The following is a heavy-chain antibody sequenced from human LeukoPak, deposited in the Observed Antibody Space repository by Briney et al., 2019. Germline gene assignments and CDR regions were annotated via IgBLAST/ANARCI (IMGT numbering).Heavy chain of an antibody. D-gene: IGHD4-17*01. CDR2: ISYDGSNK. CDR1: GFTFSSYA. V-gene: IGHV3-30-3*01. Sequence: GGSLRLSCAASGFTFSSYAMHWVRQAPRKGLEWVAVISYDGSNKYYADSVKGRFTISRDNSKNTLYLQMNSLRAEDTAVYYCARDDYGDYKAFDIWGQGTMVTVSS. CDR3: ARDDYGDYKAFDI. J-gene: IGHJ3*02.